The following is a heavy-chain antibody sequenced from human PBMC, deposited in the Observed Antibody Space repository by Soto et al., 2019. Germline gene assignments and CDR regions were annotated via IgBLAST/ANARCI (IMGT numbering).Heavy chain of an antibody. Sequence: LGESLKISCKGSGYSFTSYWISWVRQMPGKGLEWMGRIDPSDSYTNYSPSFQGHVTISADKSISTAYLQWSSLKASDTAMYYCARQRRGYRYETDYWGQGTLVTVSS. CDR1: GYSFTSYW. CDR3: ARQRRGYRYETDY. J-gene: IGHJ4*02. CDR2: IDPSDSYT. D-gene: IGHD5-12*01. V-gene: IGHV5-10-1*01.